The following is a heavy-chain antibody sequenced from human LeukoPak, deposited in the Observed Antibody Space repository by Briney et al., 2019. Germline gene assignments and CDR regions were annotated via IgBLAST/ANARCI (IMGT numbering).Heavy chain of an antibody. Sequence: SETLSLTCAVYGGSFSGYYWSWIPQPPGKGLEWIGEINHSGSTNYNPSLKSRVTISVDTSKNQFSLKLSSVTAADTAVYYCARHPSGGDGYNLYFQHWGQGTLVTVSS. CDR3: ARHPSGGDGYNLYFQH. J-gene: IGHJ1*01. CDR2: INHSGST. V-gene: IGHV4-34*01. CDR1: GGSFSGYY. D-gene: IGHD5-24*01.